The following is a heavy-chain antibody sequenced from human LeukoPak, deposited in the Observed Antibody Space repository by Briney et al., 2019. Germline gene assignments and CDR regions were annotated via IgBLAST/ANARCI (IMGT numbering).Heavy chain of an antibody. D-gene: IGHD5-24*01. CDR1: GGSISSYY. V-gene: IGHV4-4*07. Sequence: SETLSLTCTVSGGSISSYYWSWIRQPAGKRLEWIGRINFAGSTNYNPSLKSRVTMSVDTSKNQFSLKLSSVTAADTAVYYCARAPTNYYYYYMDVWGKGTTVTVSS. J-gene: IGHJ6*03. CDR3: ARAPTNYYYYYMDV. CDR2: INFAGST.